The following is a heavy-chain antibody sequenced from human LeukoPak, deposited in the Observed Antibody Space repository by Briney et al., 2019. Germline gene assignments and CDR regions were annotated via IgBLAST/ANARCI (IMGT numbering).Heavy chain of an antibody. CDR2: ISSSGGT. CDR3: ARQERRDGSPKGCFDI. J-gene: IGHJ3*02. V-gene: IGHV4-39*01. Sequence: SETLSLTCTVPCGSITSSYYWGWIRQPPGKAREWIGSISSSGGTYYTPSLMSRFAMSVDTSKSQFSLKLNSVTAADTAVYSCARQERRDGSPKGCFDIWGQGTMVTVSS. CDR1: CGSITSSYY. D-gene: IGHD5-24*01.